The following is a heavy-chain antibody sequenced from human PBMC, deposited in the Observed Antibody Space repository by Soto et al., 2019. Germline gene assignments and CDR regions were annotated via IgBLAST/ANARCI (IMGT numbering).Heavy chain of an antibody. J-gene: IGHJ4*02. D-gene: IGHD3-16*02. CDR1: GGSISSYY. CDR3: ARALRHDYIWGSYRYPSGYYFDY. CDR2: IYYSGST. V-gene: IGHV4-59*01. Sequence: SETLSLTCTVSGGSISSYYWSWIRQPPGKGLEWIGYIYYSGSTNYNPSLKSRVTISVDTSKNQFSLKLSSVTAADTAVYYCARALRHDYIWGSYRYPSGYYFDYWGQGTLVTVSS.